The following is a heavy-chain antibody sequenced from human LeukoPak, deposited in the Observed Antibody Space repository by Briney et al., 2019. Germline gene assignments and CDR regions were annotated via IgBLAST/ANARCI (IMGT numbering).Heavy chain of an antibody. CDR1: GGTFSSYA. J-gene: IGHJ4*02. Sequence: ASVKVSCKASGGTFSSYAISWVRQAPGQGLEWMGGIIPIFGTANYAQKFQGRVTMTRDTSTSTVYMELSSLRSDDTAVYYCARTAARRFDYWGQGTLVTVSS. CDR2: IIPIFGTA. D-gene: IGHD6-6*01. CDR3: ARTAARRFDY. V-gene: IGHV1-69*05.